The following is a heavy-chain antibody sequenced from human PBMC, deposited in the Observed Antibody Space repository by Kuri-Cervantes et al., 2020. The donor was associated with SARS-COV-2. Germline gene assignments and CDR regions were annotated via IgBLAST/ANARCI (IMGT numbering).Heavy chain of an antibody. CDR1: GGSISSGDYY. V-gene: IGHV4-30-4*08. D-gene: IGHD4-11*01. J-gene: IGHJ4*02. CDR2: IYYSGST. Sequence: LRLSCTVSGGSISSGDYYWSWIRQPPGKGLELIGYIYYSGSTYYNPSLKCRVTISVDTSKNQFSLKLSSVTAADTAVYYCARGWTTVTTPYFDYWGQGTLVTVSS. CDR3: ARGWTTVTTPYFDY.